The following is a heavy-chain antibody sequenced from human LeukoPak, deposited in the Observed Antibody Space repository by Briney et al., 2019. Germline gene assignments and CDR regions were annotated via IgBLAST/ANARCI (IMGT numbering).Heavy chain of an antibody. D-gene: IGHD6-19*01. CDR2: IYYSGST. CDR1: GGSISSGGYY. J-gene: IGHJ4*02. V-gene: IGHV4-31*03. Sequence: SETLSLTCTVSGGSISSGGYYWSWIRQHPGKGLEWIGYIYYSGSTYYNPSLKSRVTISVDTSKNQFSLKLSSVTAADTAVYYCASRVAVAGRYEVFDYWGQGTLVTVSS. CDR3: ASRVAVAGRYEVFDY.